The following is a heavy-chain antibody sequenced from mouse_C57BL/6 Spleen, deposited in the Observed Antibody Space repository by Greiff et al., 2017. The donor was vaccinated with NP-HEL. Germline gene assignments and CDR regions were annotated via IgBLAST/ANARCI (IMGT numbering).Heavy chain of an antibody. V-gene: IGHV1-55*01. CDR2: IYPGSGST. CDR3: ARALITTVVAERFAY. D-gene: IGHD1-1*01. CDR1: GYTFTSYW. J-gene: IGHJ3*01. Sequence: VQLQQPGAELVKPGASVKMSCKASGYTFTSYWITWVKQRPGQGLEWIGDIYPGSGSTNYNEKFKSKATLTVDTSSSTAYMQLSSLTSEDSAVYYCARALITTVVAERFAYWGQGTLVTVSA.